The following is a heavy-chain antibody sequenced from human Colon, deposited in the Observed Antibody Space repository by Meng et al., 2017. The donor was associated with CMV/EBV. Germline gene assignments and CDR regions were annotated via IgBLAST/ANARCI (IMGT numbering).Heavy chain of an antibody. Sequence: GGSLRLSCAASGFIFNSAWMSWVRQGPGKGLEWVAFIRSDGDSHSYANFVRGRFSISRDNSRNTLHLQINSLRADDTAVYYCAKGADFHDFWSGFAYWGQGAVVTVSS. CDR1: GFIFNSAW. J-gene: IGHJ4*02. D-gene: IGHD3-3*01. V-gene: IGHV3-30*02. CDR3: AKGADFHDFWSGFAY. CDR2: IRSDGDSH.